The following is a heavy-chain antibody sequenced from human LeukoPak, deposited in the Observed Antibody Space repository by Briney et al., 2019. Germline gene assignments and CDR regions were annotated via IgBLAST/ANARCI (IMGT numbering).Heavy chain of an antibody. D-gene: IGHD3-10*01. CDR1: GFTFSSYS. J-gene: IGHJ4*02. Sequence: PGGSLRLSCAASGFTFSSYSMNWVRQAPGKGLEWVSSISSSSSYIYYADSVKGRFTISRDNAKNSLYLQMNSLRAEDTAVHYCARERARRGEVSVDYWGQGTLVTVSS. CDR3: ARERARRGEVSVDY. CDR2: ISSSSSYI. V-gene: IGHV3-21*01.